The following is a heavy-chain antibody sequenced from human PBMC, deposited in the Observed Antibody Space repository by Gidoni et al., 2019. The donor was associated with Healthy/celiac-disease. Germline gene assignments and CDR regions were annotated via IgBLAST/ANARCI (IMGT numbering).Heavy chain of an antibody. D-gene: IGHD2-21*01. CDR1: GFPFSSYS. CDR3: AKDGSRAYCGGDCYYYMDV. V-gene: IGHV3-23*01. CDR2: ISGSGGST. Sequence: EVQLLESGGGLVPPGGSLRLSCAPSGFPFSSYSMSWVRQAPGKGPGWGSAISGSGGSTYYADAVKGRFTISRDNSKNTLYLQMNSLRAEDTAVYYCAKDGSRAYCGGDCYYYMDVWGKGTTVTVSS. J-gene: IGHJ6*03.